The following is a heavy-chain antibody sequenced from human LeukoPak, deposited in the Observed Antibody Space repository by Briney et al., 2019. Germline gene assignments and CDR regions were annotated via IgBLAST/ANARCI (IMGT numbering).Heavy chain of an antibody. CDR1: GFTFSTYS. CDR3: AKGGRLHQNDY. D-gene: IGHD2-21*02. Sequence: GGSLRLFCAASGFTFSTYSMSWVRLAPGKGLEWVSTVSPSGGDTYYVDSVEGRFTISRDNFRNTLYLQMNSLRAEDTAVYYCAKGGRLHQNDYWGQGTLVTVSS. J-gene: IGHJ4*02. CDR2: VSPSGGDT. V-gene: IGHV3-23*01.